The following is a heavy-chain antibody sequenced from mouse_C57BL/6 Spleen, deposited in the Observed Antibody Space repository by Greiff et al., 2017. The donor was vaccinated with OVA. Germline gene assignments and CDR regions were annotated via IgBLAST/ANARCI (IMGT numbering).Heavy chain of an antibody. Sequence: VQLQQPGAELVRPGSSVKLSCKASGYTFTSYWMDWVKQRPGQGLEWIGNIYPSDSETHYNQKFKDKATLTVDKSSSTAYMQLSSLTSEDSAVYYCARGGYGTEGFAYWGQGTLVTVSA. CDR1: GYTFTSYW. V-gene: IGHV1-61*01. CDR3: ARGGYGTEGFAY. D-gene: IGHD2-10*02. CDR2: IYPSDSET. J-gene: IGHJ3*01.